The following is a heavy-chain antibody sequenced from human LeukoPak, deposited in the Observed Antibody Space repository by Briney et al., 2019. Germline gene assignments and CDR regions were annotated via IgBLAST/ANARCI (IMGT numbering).Heavy chain of an antibody. V-gene: IGHV3-23*01. D-gene: IGHD3-10*02. CDR1: GFTFSNYA. J-gene: IGHJ6*04. CDR3: AELGITMIGGV. Sequence: GGSLRLSCAASGFTFSNYAMGWVRQAPGKGLECISGFSGSGGRTFYADSVKGRFTISRDNAKNSLYLQMNSLRAEDTAVYYCAELGITMIGGVWGKGTTVTISS. CDR2: FSGSGGRT.